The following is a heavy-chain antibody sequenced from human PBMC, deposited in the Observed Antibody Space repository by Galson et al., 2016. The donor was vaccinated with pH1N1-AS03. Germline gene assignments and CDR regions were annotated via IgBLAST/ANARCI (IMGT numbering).Heavy chain of an antibody. V-gene: IGHV2-70*11. D-gene: IGHD6-19*01. J-gene: IGHJ2*01. CDR2: IDWDDEK. Sequence: PALVKPTQTLIVTCSFSGFSLRTRGMCVNWIRQPPGKPLEWLARIDWDDEKYYTTSLKTRLTISKDTSKNQVVLTLTNVDPVDTSPYYCARSVRPGVAPLRSGWRHFDLWGRGTLVTVSS. CDR1: GFSLRTRGMC. CDR3: ARSVRPGVAPLRSGWRHFDL.